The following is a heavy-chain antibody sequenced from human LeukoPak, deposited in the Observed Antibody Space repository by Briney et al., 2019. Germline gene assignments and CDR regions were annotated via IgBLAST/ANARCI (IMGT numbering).Heavy chain of an antibody. J-gene: IGHJ4*02. V-gene: IGHV1-18*01. Sequence: ASVKVSFKASDYTFTSYGISWVRQAPGQGLEWMGWISTYNGDTEYTQKLQGRVTMTADTSTRTAYMELRSLRSDDTAVYYCARGWIEMPTVYFDYWGQGTLVSVFS. CDR3: ARGWIEMPTVYFDY. CDR1: DYTFTSYG. CDR2: ISTYNGDT. D-gene: IGHD5-24*01.